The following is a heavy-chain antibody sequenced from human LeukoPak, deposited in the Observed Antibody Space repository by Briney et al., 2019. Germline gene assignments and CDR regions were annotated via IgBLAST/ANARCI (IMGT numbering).Heavy chain of an antibody. J-gene: IGHJ6*04. D-gene: IGHD3-16*01. CDR1: GGSISGYY. CDR2: IYSSGST. V-gene: IGHV4-4*09. Sequence: PSETLSLTCAVSGGSISGYYWSWIRQPPGQTLEWIGYIYSSGSTNYNPSLQSRVTMSVDTSMNQFSLRLSSVTAADTAVYYCARFTYTTRPSDVWGRGTTVTVSS. CDR3: ARFTYTTRPSDV.